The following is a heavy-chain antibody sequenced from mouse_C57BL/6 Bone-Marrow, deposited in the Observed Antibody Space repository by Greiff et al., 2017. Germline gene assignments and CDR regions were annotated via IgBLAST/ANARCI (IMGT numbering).Heavy chain of an antibody. CDR3: TRGYGSGIYAMDY. Sequence: EVQGVESGEGLVKPGGSLKLSCAASGFTFSSYAMSWVRQTPEKRLEWVAYISSGGDYIYYADTVKGRFTISRDNARNTLYLQMSSLKSEDTAMYYCTRGYGSGIYAMDYWGQGTSVTVSS. D-gene: IGHD1-1*01. CDR2: ISSGGDYI. V-gene: IGHV5-9-1*02. J-gene: IGHJ4*01. CDR1: GFTFSSYA.